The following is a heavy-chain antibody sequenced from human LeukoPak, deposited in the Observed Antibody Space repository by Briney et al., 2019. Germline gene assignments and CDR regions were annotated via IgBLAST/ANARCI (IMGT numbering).Heavy chain of an antibody. CDR1: GGTFSSYA. CDR2: IIPIFGTA. J-gene: IGHJ4*02. CDR3: ARTHYFAGGWLQLFSSYFDY. V-gene: IGHV1-69*13. D-gene: IGHD5-24*01. Sequence: ASVKVSCKASGGTFSSYAISWVRQAPGQGLEWMGGIIPIFGTANYAQKFQGRVTITADESTSTAYMELSSLRSEGTAVYYCARTHYFAGGWLQLFSSYFDYWGQGTLVTVSS.